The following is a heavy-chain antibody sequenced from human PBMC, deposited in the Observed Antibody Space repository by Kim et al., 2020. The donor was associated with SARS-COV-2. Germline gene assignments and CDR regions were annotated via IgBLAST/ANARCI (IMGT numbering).Heavy chain of an antibody. V-gene: IGHV3-23*01. CDR2: GSGCRT. Sequence: GSGCRTYYADSGKGRFNISRDNSKNTLYLQMNSLRDEDTALYYCAKLVALWGQGILVTVSS. J-gene: IGHJ4*02. D-gene: IGHD2-15*01. CDR3: AKLVAL.